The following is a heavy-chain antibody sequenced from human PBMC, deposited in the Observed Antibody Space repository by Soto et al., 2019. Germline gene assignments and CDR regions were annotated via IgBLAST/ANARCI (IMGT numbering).Heavy chain of an antibody. CDR1: GGSFSGYQ. Sequence: QVQLQQWGAGLLKPSETLSLTCAVYGGSFSGYQWTWIRQTPGKGLEWIGEINDSGNINYNPSLKSRVTILLDTPKKQISLKLSCVTAADSAIYYCARGLILWFGELSRRGGYYYCMDVWGKGTTVTVSS. D-gene: IGHD3-10*01. CDR2: INDSGNI. J-gene: IGHJ6*03. V-gene: IGHV4-34*01. CDR3: ARGLILWFGELSRRGGYYYCMDV.